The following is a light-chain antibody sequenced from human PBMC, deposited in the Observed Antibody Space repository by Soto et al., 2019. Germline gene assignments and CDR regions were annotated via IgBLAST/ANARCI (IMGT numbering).Light chain of an antibody. CDR3: QQYNNWPYT. V-gene: IGKV3-15*01. Sequence: EIVMTQSPATLSVSPGERATLSCRASQTVTSNLAWYQQKPGQAPRLLISGTSTRATGIPDRFSGRGSGTEFTLAIISLLAEDFEVDFCQQYNNWPYTFGRGTKLEIK. CDR1: QTVTSN. J-gene: IGKJ2*01. CDR2: GTS.